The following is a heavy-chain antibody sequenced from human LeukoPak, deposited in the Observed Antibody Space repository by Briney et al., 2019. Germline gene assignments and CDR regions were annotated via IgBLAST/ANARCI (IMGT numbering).Heavy chain of an antibody. V-gene: IGHV3-11*01. CDR3: AKARTYYDTSGDYYFDY. Sequence: GGSLRLSCAASGFTFSDYYMSWIRQAPGKGLEWLSYISSGGSTIYYADSVKGRFTISRDNAKNSLYLQMNSLRAEDTAVYYCAKARTYYDTSGDYYFDYWGQGALVTVSS. D-gene: IGHD3-22*01. CDR2: ISSGGSTI. CDR1: GFTFSDYY. J-gene: IGHJ4*02.